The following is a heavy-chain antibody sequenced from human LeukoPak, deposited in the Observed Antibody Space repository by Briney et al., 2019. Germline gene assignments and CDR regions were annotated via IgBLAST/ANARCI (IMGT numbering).Heavy chain of an antibody. J-gene: IGHJ4*02. CDR3: ASVPVAATREFDF. CDR1: GFTFSSYE. D-gene: IGHD2-15*01. V-gene: IGHV3-48*03. CDR2: ISSSGSTI. Sequence: TGGSLRLSCAASGFTFSSYEMNWVRKAPGKGLEWVSFISSSGSTIYYADSVKGRFTISRDNAKNSLYLQMNSLRAADTAVYYCASVPVAATREFDFCGQGTLVTVSS.